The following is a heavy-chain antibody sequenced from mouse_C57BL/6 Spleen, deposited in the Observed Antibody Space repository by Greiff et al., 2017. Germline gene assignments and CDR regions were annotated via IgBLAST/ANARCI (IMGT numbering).Heavy chain of an antibody. Sequence: QVQLQQSGAELMKPGASVKLSCKATGYTFTGYWIEWVKQRPGHGLEWIGEILPGSGSTNYNEKFKGKATFTADTSSNTAYMQLSSLTTEDSAIYYCARDLRLRPFAYWGQGTLVTVSA. D-gene: IGHD3-2*02. CDR1: GYTFTGYW. V-gene: IGHV1-9*01. J-gene: IGHJ3*01. CDR2: ILPGSGST. CDR3: ARDLRLRPFAY.